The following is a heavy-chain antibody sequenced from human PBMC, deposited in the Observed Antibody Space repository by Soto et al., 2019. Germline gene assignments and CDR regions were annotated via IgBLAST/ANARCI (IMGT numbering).Heavy chain of an antibody. CDR3: ARTPRFLEWLLTLLDY. CDR1: GFTFSSYG. V-gene: IGHV3-30*03. Sequence: GGSLRLSCAASGFTFSSYGMHWVRQAPGKGLEWVAVISYDGSNKYYADSVKGRFTISRDNSKNTLYLQMNSLRAEDTAVYYCARTPRFLEWLLTLLDYWGQGTLVTVSS. CDR2: ISYDGSNK. D-gene: IGHD3-3*01. J-gene: IGHJ4*02.